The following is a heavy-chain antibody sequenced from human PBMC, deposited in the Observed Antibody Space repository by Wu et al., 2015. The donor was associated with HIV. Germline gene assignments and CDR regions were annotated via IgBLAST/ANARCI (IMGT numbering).Heavy chain of an antibody. Sequence: QVQLVQSGAEMKKPGASVKVSCKASGYSFTTHGITWVRQVPGQGLEWMGWISTYNGNRNYAQKFQGRLSMTTDTSTTTAYLELTGLKSDDTAVYYCAREVVLFYGAANPNSRKWFDSWGQGTLVTVSS. CDR2: ISTYNGNR. V-gene: IGHV1-18*01. D-gene: IGHD4/OR15-4a*01. CDR3: AREVVLFYGAANPNSRKWFDS. CDR1: GYSFTTHG. J-gene: IGHJ5*01.